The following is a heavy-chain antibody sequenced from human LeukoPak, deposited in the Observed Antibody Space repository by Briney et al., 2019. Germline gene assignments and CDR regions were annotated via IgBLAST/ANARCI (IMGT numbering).Heavy chain of an antibody. V-gene: IGHV3-48*04. J-gene: IGHJ5*02. CDR1: GFTLSRYG. CDR2: ITISGHTK. Sequence: SGGSLRLSCVASGFTLSRYGMNWVRQAPGKGLEWIADITISGHTKNYADSVKGRFTISRDNARTSLYLQMNSLRVEDTGVYYCARGDPHADLWGQGTLVTVSS. CDR3: ARGDPHADL.